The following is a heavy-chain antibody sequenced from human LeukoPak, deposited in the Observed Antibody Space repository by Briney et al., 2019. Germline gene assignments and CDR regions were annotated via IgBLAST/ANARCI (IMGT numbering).Heavy chain of an antibody. J-gene: IGHJ4*02. CDR1: GGSISNYY. CDR2: IYYSGST. CDR3: SRGASDGSYYFDY. D-gene: IGHD1-26*01. Sequence: SETLSLTCTVSGGSISNYYWYWIRQPPGKGLEWVGYIYYSGSTNYNPSLKSRVTISLDTSKNQFSLKLTSVTAADTAVYYCSRGASDGSYYFDYWGQGTLVTVSS. V-gene: IGHV4-59*01.